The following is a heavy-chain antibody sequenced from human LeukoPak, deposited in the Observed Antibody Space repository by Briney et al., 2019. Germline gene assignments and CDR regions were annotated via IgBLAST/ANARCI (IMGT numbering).Heavy chain of an antibody. D-gene: IGHD5-24*01. CDR2: ISSGGNVI. V-gene: IGHV3-48*03. Sequence: WGSLRLSCAASGFTFSSYGMTWVRQAPGKGLEWVSHISSGGNVISYDDSVKGRFIISREDAESSLYLQMNSLRADDTAVYYCARDEDGDQDFDYWGQGTLVTVSS. CDR1: GFTFSSYG. CDR3: ARDEDGDQDFDY. J-gene: IGHJ4*02.